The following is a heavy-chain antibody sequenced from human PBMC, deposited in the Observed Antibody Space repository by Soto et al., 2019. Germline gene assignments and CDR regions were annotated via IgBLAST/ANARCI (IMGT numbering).Heavy chain of an antibody. CDR2: IIPIFGTA. Sequence: QVQLVQSGAEVKKPGSSVKVSCKASGGTFSSYAISWVRQAPGQGLEWMGGIIPIFGTANYAQKFQGRVTITADESTSTAYMELSSLRSEDTAVXXXXRAYMVRGAEYYYGMDVWGQGTTVTV. CDR1: GGTFSSYA. CDR3: XRAYMVRGAEYYYGMDV. V-gene: IGHV1-69*01. J-gene: IGHJ6*02. D-gene: IGHD3-10*01.